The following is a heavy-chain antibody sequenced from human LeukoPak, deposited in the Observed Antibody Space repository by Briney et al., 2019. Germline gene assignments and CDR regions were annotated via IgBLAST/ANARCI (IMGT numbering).Heavy chain of an antibody. J-gene: IGHJ4*02. CDR3: ATVSTMIILDLHYYFDY. Sequence: ASVKVSCKVSEYSLTELSMHWVRQAPGKGLEWMGGFDPEDGETIFAQKFQGRVTMTEDTSTHTAYMELSSLRSEDTAVYYCATVSTMIILDLHYYFDYWGQGTLVTVSS. CDR2: FDPEDGET. CDR1: EYSLTELS. D-gene: IGHD3-22*01. V-gene: IGHV1-24*01.